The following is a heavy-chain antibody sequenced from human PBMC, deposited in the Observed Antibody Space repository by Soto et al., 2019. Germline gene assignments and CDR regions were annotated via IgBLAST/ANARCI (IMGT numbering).Heavy chain of an antibody. CDR2: IKQDGSEQ. J-gene: IGHJ6*02. CDR3: AREAV. V-gene: IGHV3-7*05. CDR1: GFTFSGYW. Sequence: EVQLVESGGGLVQPGGSLRLSCAASGFTFSGYWMSWVRQAPGKGLEWVANIKQDGSEQFYVDSVKGRFTISRDNAENSLYLQMNSLRAEDTAVYYCAREAVWGQGTTVTVSS.